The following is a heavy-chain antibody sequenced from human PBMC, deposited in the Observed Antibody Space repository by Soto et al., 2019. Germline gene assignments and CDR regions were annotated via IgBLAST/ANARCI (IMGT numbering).Heavy chain of an antibody. D-gene: IGHD3-22*01. Sequence: QVHLQESGPGLLKPSETLSLTCTVTRGSVSRQTHFWTCIRQPPGKGLEWIGYKYYSGISNYNPSLQSPVTISVDTSKNPFSLRLTSVTAAYTAVYFCVREDISGTYYFDAWGQGALVTVSS. CDR1: RGSVSRQTHF. CDR3: VREDISGTYYFDA. CDR2: KYYSGIS. V-gene: IGHV4-61*01. J-gene: IGHJ4*02.